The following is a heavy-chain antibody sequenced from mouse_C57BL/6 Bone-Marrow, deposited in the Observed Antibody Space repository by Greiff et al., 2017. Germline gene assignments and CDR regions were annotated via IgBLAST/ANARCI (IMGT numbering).Heavy chain of an antibody. CDR3: ARPHYCGSSPCAREY. J-gene: IGHJ4*01. Sequence: QVQLQQPGAELVRPGSSVKLSCKASGYTFTSYWMHWVKQRPIQGLEWIGNIYPSDSDTHYNQKFKDKATLTVDKSSSTAYMQLSSLTSEDSAVXYYARPHYCGSSPCAREYWGQGTSVTVSA. D-gene: IGHD1-1*01. CDR2: IYPSDSDT. CDR1: GYTFTSYW. V-gene: IGHV1-52*01.